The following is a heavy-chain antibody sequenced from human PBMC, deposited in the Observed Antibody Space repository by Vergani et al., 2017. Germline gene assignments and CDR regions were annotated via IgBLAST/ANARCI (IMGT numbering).Heavy chain of an antibody. CDR2: IYYSGST. CDR3: ARHKEQLVPGNYYYYYYMDV. Sequence: QVQLQQWGAGLLKPSETLSLTCAVYGGSFSGYYWGWIRQPPGKGLEWIGTIYYSGSTYYNPSLKSRVTISVDTSKNQFSLKLNSVTAADTAVYYCARHKEQLVPGNYYYYYYMDVWGKGTTVTVSS. CDR1: GGSFSGYY. V-gene: IGHV4-34*01. J-gene: IGHJ6*03. D-gene: IGHD6-13*01.